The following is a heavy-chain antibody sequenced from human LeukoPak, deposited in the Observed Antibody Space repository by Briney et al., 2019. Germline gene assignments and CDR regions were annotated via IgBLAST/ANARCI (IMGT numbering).Heavy chain of an antibody. Sequence: GDSLRLSSATSGITFTFYDMTGVRQAPGKGLEYVSSINYNGIYIFSADSVKGRFTISRDNAKNSLYLEMNSLRVEDTAFYYCARIGPGRDGSNSVDQWGQGTLVIVSS. D-gene: IGHD5-24*01. CDR2: INYNGIYI. CDR1: GITFTFYD. CDR3: ARIGPGRDGSNSVDQ. V-gene: IGHV3-21*01. J-gene: IGHJ4*02.